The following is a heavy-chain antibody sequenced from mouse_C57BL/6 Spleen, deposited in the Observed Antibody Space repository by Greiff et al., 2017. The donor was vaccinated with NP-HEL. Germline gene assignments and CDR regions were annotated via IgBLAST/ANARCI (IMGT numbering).Heavy chain of an antibody. CDR3: AINYYGSSVDY. CDR2: IDPSDSET. Sequence: QVQLQQPGAELVRPGSSVKLSCKASGYTFTSYWMHWVKQRPIQGLEWIGNIDPSDSETHYNQKFKDKATLTVDKSSSTAYMQLSSLTSEDSAVYYCAINYYGSSVDYWGKGTTLTVSS. V-gene: IGHV1-52*01. D-gene: IGHD1-1*01. J-gene: IGHJ2*01. CDR1: GYTFTSYW.